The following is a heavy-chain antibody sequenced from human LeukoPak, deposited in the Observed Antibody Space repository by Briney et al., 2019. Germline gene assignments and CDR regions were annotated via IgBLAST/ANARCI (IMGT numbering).Heavy chain of an antibody. CDR3: ARREQHFDY. Sequence: GGSLRLSCAASGLTFSDDYMSWIRQAPGKGLEWVSSISSTGSIIYYADSVKGRFTISRDNAKNSLYLQMNSLRAEDTDVYYCARREQHFDYWGQGTLVTVSS. CDR2: ISSTGSII. V-gene: IGHV3-11*04. J-gene: IGHJ4*02. CDR1: GLTFSDDY. D-gene: IGHD1-26*01.